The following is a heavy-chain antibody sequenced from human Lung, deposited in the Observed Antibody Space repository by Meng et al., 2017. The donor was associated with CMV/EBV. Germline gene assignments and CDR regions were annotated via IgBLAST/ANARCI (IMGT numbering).Heavy chain of an antibody. CDR2: IYYSGST. D-gene: IGHD3-22*01. CDR3: ARQGSVYYYDSSGQSPDY. J-gene: IGHJ4*02. CDR1: GGSISSSSYY. V-gene: IGHV4-39*01. Sequence: LXCTVSGGSISSSSYYWGWIRQPPGKGLEWIGSIYYSGSTYYNPSLKSRVTISVDTSKNQFSLKLSSVTAADTAVYYCARQGSVYYYDSSGQSPDYWXQGTXVT.